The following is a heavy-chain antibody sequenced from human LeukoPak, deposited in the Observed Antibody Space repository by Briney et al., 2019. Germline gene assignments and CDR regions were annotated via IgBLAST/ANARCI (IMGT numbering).Heavy chain of an antibody. CDR1: GFTFSSYE. CDR2: ISPSGTTI. J-gene: IGHJ2*01. Sequence: GSLRLSCAASGFTFSSYEMNWVRQAPGKGLEWVSYISPSGTTIYYADSVKGRFTISRDNAKNSLYLQMNSLRAEDTAVCHCAKDLSLLRWLRGFDLWGRGTLVTVSS. D-gene: IGHD5-24*01. V-gene: IGHV3-48*03. CDR3: AKDLSLLRWLRGFDL.